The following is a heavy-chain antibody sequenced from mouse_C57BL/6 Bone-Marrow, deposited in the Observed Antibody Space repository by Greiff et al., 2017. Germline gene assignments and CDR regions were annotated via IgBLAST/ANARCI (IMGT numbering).Heavy chain of an antibody. CDR3: ARPLYYGYDGSWFAY. D-gene: IGHD2-2*01. Sequence: EVNVVESGGGLVQPGGSLKLSCAASGFTFSDYYMYWVRQTPEKRLEWVTYISNGGGSTYYPDTVKGRFTISRDNAKNTLYLQMSRLKSEDTAMYYCARPLYYGYDGSWFAYWGQGTLVTVSA. CDR2: ISNGGGST. CDR1: GFTFSDYY. J-gene: IGHJ3*01. V-gene: IGHV5-12*01.